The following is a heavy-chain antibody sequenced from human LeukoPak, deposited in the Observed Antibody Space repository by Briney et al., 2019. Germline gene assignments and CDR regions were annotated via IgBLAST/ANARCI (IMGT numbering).Heavy chain of an antibody. J-gene: IGHJ4*02. V-gene: IGHV3-23*01. CDR2: ISGSGGST. D-gene: IGHD6-19*01. Sequence: PGGSLRLSCVVSGFTFSSYAMSWVRQAPGKGLEWVSAISGSGGSTYYADSVKGRFTISRDNSKNTLYLQMNSLRAEDTAVYYCAKAQGYSSGNYFDYWGQGTLVTVSS. CDR1: GFTFSSYA. CDR3: AKAQGYSSGNYFDY.